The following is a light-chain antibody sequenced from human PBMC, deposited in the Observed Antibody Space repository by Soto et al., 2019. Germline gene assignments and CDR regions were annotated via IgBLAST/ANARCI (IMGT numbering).Light chain of an antibody. CDR1: QSVLYSPNNKNY. CDR2: WAS. CDR3: QQYHSAPQT. J-gene: IGKJ2*01. Sequence: SCKSSQSVLYSPNNKNYLAWYQQKPGQPPKLLLYWASTRESGVPDRFSGSGSGTDFTLTISSLEAEDVAVYYCQQYHSAPQTFGQGTKLEIK. V-gene: IGKV4-1*01.